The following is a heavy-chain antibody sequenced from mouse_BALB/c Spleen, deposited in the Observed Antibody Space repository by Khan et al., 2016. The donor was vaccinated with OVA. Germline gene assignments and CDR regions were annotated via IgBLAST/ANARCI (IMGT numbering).Heavy chain of an antibody. V-gene: IGHV3-2*02. D-gene: IGHD1-3*01. CDR2: ISYSGYT. CDR1: GYSITSDYA. Sequence: EVELVESGPGLVKPSQSLSLTCTVTGYSITSDYAWNWIRQFPGNKLEWMGYISYSGYTSYNPSLKSRISITRDTSKNQFFLQLNSVTTEDTATYYCARNNYDGYYFYYWGQGTTLTVSS. J-gene: IGHJ2*01. CDR3: ARNNYDGYYFYY.